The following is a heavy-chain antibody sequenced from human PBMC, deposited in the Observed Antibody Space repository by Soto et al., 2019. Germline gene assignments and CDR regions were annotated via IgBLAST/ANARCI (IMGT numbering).Heavy chain of an antibody. CDR1: GFTFSNAW. J-gene: IGHJ4*02. D-gene: IGHD6-19*01. Sequence: GGSLRLSCAASGFTFSNAWMSWVRQAPGKGLEWVGRIKSKTDGGTTDYAAPVKGRFTISRDDSKNTLYLQMNSLKTEDTAVYYCTTESSGWYSRLLHFDYWGQGTLVTVSS. V-gene: IGHV3-15*01. CDR2: IKSKTDGGTT. CDR3: TTESSGWYSRLLHFDY.